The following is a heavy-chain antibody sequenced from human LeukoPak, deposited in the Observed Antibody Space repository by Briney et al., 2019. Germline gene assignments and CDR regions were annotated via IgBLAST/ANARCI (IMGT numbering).Heavy chain of an antibody. D-gene: IGHD3-16*01. CDR2: ISISGSTI. V-gene: IGHV3-11*01. CDR1: GFTFSDYY. J-gene: IGHJ4*02. CDR3: ARDPGGYGTQDY. Sequence: GGSLRLSCAASGFTFSDYYMSWIRQAPGKGLEWGSYISISGSTIYYAYSVKGRFTIPRDNAKTSLYLQMTTLRAEDTAVYYSARDPGGYGTQDYWGQGTLVTVSS.